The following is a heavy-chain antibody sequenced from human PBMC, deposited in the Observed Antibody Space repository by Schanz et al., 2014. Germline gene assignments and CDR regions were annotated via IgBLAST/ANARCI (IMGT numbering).Heavy chain of an antibody. D-gene: IGHD2-21*02. CDR3: AKVQTHTLYGGNSCFDY. V-gene: IGHV3-9*01. CDR2: ISWNSGNI. Sequence: QLVESGGGVVQPGGSLRLSCAASGFTFDDHAMHWVRQVPGKGLEWVSGISWNSGNIAYADSVKGRFTISRDNAKNSLYLQMNSLRPEDTALYYCAKVQTHTLYGGNSCFDYWGQGTLVTVSS. J-gene: IGHJ4*02. CDR1: GFTFDDHA.